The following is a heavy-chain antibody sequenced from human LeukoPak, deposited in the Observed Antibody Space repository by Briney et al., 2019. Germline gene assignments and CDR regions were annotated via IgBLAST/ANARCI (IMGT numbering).Heavy chain of an antibody. J-gene: IGHJ5*02. CDR2: IYYSGST. CDR3: ARGGITIFGVVTPHLYNWFDP. CDR1: GGSISSGGYY. V-gene: IGHV4-31*03. Sequence: PSETLSLTCTVSGGSISSGGYYWSWIRQHPGKGLEWIGYIYYSGSTYYNPSLKSRVTLSVDTSKNQFSLKLSSVTAADTAVYYCARGGITIFGVVTPHLYNWFDPWGQGTLVTVSS. D-gene: IGHD3-3*01.